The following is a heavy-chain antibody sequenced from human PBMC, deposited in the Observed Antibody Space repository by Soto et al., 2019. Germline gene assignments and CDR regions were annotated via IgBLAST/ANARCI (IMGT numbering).Heavy chain of an antibody. J-gene: IGHJ6*03. CDR3: ARGASSSSLYYYMDV. CDR1: GGSISSYY. Sequence: SETLSLTCTVSGGSISSYYWSWIRQPPGKGLEWIGYIYYGGSTNYNPSLKSRVTISVDTSKNQFSLKLSSVTAADTAVYYCARGASSSSLYYYMDVWGKGTTVTVSS. D-gene: IGHD6-13*01. V-gene: IGHV4-59*01. CDR2: IYYGGST.